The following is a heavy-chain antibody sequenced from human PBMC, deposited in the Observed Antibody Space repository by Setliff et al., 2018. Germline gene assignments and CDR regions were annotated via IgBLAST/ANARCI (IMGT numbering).Heavy chain of an antibody. D-gene: IGHD3-3*01. V-gene: IGHV4-34*01. CDR2: INHSGST. CDR3: ARERMYYNFWSGYSDY. J-gene: IGHJ4*02. CDR1: GGPFSGYY. Sequence: PSETLSLTCAVYGGPFSGYYWSWIRQPPGKGLEWIGEINHSGSTNYNPSLKSRVTISVDMSKNQFSLKLSSVTAADTAVYYCARERMYYNFWSGYSDYWGQGTLVTVSS.